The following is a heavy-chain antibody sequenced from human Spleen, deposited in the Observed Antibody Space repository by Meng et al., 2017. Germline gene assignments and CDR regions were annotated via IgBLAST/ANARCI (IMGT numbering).Heavy chain of an antibody. D-gene: IGHD3-22*01. Sequence: SLKISCAASGFTFDDYAMHWVRQAPGKGLEWVSGISWNSGSIGYADSVKGRFTIARDNSKNTLYLQMNSLRVEDTALYYCAKVLLPTMIVVVDAFHIWGQGTRVT. CDR3: AKVLLPTMIVVVDAFHI. CDR1: GFTFDDYA. J-gene: IGHJ3*02. V-gene: IGHV3-9*01. CDR2: ISWNSGSI.